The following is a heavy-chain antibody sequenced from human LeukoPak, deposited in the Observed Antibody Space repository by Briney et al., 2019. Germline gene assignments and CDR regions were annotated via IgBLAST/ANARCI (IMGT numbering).Heavy chain of an antibody. CDR3: ARGEDYYDSSGYYFDY. D-gene: IGHD3-22*01. J-gene: IGHJ4*02. CDR2: ISYDGSNN. CDR1: GFTFSSYA. Sequence: GGSLRLSCAASGFTFSSYAMHWVRQAPGKGLEWVAVISYDGSNNYYADSVKGRFTISRDNSKNTLYLQMNSLRAEDTAVYYCARGEDYYDSSGYYFDYWGQGTLVTVSS. V-gene: IGHV3-30-3*01.